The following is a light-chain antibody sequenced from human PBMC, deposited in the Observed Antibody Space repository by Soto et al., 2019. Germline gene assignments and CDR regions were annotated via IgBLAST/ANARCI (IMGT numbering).Light chain of an antibody. V-gene: IGKV1-13*02. J-gene: IGKJ3*01. CDR2: DAS. CDR3: QQFNSYPPLT. CDR1: QGISSA. Sequence: AIQLTQSPSSLSASVGDRATITCRASQGISSALAWYQQKPGKAPKLLIYDASSLESGVPSRFSGSGSGTDFTLTISSLQPEDFATYYCQQFNSYPPLTFGPGTKVDIK.